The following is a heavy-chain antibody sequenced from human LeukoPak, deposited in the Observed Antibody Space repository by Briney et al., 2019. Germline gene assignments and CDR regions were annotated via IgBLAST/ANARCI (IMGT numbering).Heavy chain of an antibody. Sequence: GGSLRLSCAASGFTFSSYWMNWVRQAPGKGREWVANIKRDGNEKNYVDSVKGRFSISRDNAKNSLYLQMDSLRAEDTAVYYCAKEGAYPIITYDSWGQGALVTVSS. CDR2: IKRDGNEK. CDR1: GFTFSSYW. J-gene: IGHJ5*01. CDR3: AKEGAYPIITYDS. V-gene: IGHV3-7*01. D-gene: IGHD3-10*01.